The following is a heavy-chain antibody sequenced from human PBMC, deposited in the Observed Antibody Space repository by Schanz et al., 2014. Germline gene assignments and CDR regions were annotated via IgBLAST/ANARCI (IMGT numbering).Heavy chain of an antibody. J-gene: IGHJ4*02. CDR1: GYTFTSYS. CDR2: ISGSNGNT. CDR3: ARDNGRIPAANSFDY. V-gene: IGHV1-18*04. Sequence: QVQLVQSGAEVKKPGASVKVSCKASGYTFTSYSMHWVRQAPGQGLEWLGWISGSNGNTNYTQKFQGRVTMTIDPYTSTAYMELRSLRFDDTAVYFCARDNGRIPAANSFDYWGQGTRVTVSS. D-gene: IGHD1-26*01.